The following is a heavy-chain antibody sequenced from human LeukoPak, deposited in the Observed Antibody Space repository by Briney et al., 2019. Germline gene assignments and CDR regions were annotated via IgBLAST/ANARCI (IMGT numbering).Heavy chain of an antibody. CDR2: ISGAGVET. CDR3: ARLKTSCSDY. J-gene: IGHJ4*02. D-gene: IGHD2-2*01. V-gene: IGHV3-23*01. Sequence: GGSLRLSCAASGFSFSNNGMTWVRQAPGKGLEWVSTISGAGVETYYADSVKGRFTISRDNSKNTLYLQMNSLRAEDTAVYYCARLKTSCSDYWGQGTLVTVSS. CDR1: GFSFSNNG.